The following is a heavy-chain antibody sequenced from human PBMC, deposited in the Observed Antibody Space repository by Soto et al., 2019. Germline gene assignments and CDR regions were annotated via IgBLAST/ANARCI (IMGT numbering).Heavy chain of an antibody. D-gene: IGHD2-2*01. CDR3: AKDLKTAAIFVPAWFDP. Sequence: EVQLLESGGGLVQPGGSLRLSCAASGFTFSSYAMSWVRQAPGKGLEWVSTISGSGGSTYYADSVKGRFTISRDNSKNTLYLQMNSLRAEDTAVYYCAKDLKTAAIFVPAWFDPWGQGTLVTVSS. CDR2: ISGSGGST. J-gene: IGHJ5*02. V-gene: IGHV3-23*01. CDR1: GFTFSSYA.